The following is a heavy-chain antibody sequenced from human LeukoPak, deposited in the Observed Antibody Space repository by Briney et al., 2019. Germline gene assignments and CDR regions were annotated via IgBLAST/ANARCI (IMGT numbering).Heavy chain of an antibody. CDR3: TKAQLPSHELGNFYFDC. V-gene: IGHV3-30*18. J-gene: IGHJ4*02. D-gene: IGHD7-27*01. Sequence: PGGSLRLSCAGSGFTFSTYGMHWVRQAPGKGLEWVAVVSYDGSSIYYADSVKGRFTISRDNSKNTLYLQMNSLRGEDTAVYYCTKAQLPSHELGNFYFDCWGQGVLVTVSS. CDR1: GFTFSTYG. CDR2: VSYDGSSI.